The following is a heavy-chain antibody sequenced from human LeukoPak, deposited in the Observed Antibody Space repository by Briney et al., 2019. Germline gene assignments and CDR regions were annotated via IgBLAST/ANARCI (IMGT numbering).Heavy chain of an antibody. CDR1: GFTFGSSA. CDR2: FSRSGPDT. V-gene: IGHV3-23*01. J-gene: IGHJ4*02. CDR3: ARGHSSSWYFDY. D-gene: IGHD6-13*01. Sequence: GGSLRLSCAASGFTFGSSAMSWVRQAPGKGPEWVSTFSRSGPDTYYADSVKGRFTIFRDNSKNTLYLQMNSLRAEDTAVYYCARGHSSSWYFDYWGQGTLVTVSS.